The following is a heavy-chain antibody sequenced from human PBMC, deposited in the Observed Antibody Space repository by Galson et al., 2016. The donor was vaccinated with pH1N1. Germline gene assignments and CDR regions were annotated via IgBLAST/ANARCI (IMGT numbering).Heavy chain of an antibody. CDR1: GYTLTSYD. J-gene: IGHJ2*01. V-gene: IGHV1-8*01. Sequence: SVKVSCKASGYTLTSYDINWVRQATGQGLEWMEWMNPNNGNADYAPKFQGRVTLTRNASINTAYMELSSLTSEDTAVYYCARGPVYWYFDLLGRGTPVIVSS. CDR3: ARGPVYWYFDL. CDR2: MNPNNGNA.